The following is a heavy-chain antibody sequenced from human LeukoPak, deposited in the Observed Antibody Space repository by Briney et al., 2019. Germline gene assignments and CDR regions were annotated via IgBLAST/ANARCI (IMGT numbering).Heavy chain of an antibody. D-gene: IGHD5-24*01. V-gene: IGHV4-30-2*01. CDR3: ASNVELATIGAFDI. CDR2: IYHSGST. J-gene: IGHJ3*02. Sequence: SQTLSLTCAVSGGSISSGGYSWRWLRQPPGRGLEWIGYIYHSGSTYYNPSLKSRVTISVDRSKNQFSLKLSSVTAADTAVYYCASNVELATIGAFDIWGQGTMVTVSS. CDR1: GGSISSGGYS.